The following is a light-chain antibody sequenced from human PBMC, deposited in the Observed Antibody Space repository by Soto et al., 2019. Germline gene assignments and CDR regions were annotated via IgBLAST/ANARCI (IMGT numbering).Light chain of an antibody. Sequence: QFALTQPRSVSGSPGQSVTISCTGTSSDVGGSNLVSWYQQHAGRAPELVIYDVIKRPSGVPDRFSGSKSGNTASLTIFGLQVEDEADYYCCSYAGNSLWVFGGGTKLTVL. CDR3: CSYAGNSLWV. J-gene: IGLJ3*02. V-gene: IGLV2-11*01. CDR1: SSDVGGSNL. CDR2: DVI.